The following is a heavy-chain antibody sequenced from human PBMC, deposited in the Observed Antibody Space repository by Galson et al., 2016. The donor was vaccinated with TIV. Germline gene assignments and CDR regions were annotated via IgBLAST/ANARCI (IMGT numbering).Heavy chain of an antibody. CDR1: GYTLSEIA. Sequence: SCKVSGYTLSEIAMHWVRQAPGEGLEWVGGFDPEAGRTIYAQKFHGRVTVTEGTATDTAYMELHNLRSDDTAVYYCATVAWFPGLSLDSWGQGTLVIVSS. CDR2: FDPEAGRT. D-gene: IGHD3-22*01. V-gene: IGHV1-24*01. CDR3: ATVAWFPGLSLDS. J-gene: IGHJ4*02.